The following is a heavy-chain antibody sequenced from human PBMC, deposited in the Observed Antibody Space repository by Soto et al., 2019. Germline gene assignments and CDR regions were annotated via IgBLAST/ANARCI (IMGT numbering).Heavy chain of an antibody. V-gene: IGHV3-23*01. CDR3: AKERSSGWTDTFDY. D-gene: IGHD6-19*01. CDR2: ISGSAASA. CDR1: EFTFSNYA. J-gene: IGHJ4*02. Sequence: GGSLRLFCAASEFTFSNYAMSWVRQAPGKGLEWVSRISGSAASAYYADSVKGRFTISRDNSKNTLYLQMYSLRAEDTAVYYCAKERSSGWTDTFDYWGQGSLVTVSS.